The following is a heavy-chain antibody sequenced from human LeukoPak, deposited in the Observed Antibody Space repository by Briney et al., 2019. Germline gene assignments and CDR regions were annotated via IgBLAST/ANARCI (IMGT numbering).Heavy chain of an antibody. D-gene: IGHD2-15*01. CDR1: GFTFRSYD. CDR3: ARYCSGVSCYPGYGMDV. CDR2: IDTAGDT. V-gene: IGHV3-13*01. J-gene: IGHJ6*02. Sequence: GGSLRLSCAASGFTFRSYDMYWVRQATGRGLEWVSAIDTAGDTKYLGSVKGRFTISRENAKNSLYLQMNSLRAGDTAVYYCARYCSGVSCYPGYGMDVWGQGTTVTVSS.